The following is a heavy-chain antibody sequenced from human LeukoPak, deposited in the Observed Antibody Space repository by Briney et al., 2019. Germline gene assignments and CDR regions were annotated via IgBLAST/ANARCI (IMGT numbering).Heavy chain of an antibody. J-gene: IGHJ6*03. CDR1: GGSISRSNW. CDR3: ARHPIVHFWSGYAGSQNYYYYYYMDV. CDR2: IFHSGST. V-gene: IGHV4-4*02. D-gene: IGHD3-3*02. Sequence: SETLSLTCAVSGGSISRSNWWNWVRQPPGKGLEWIGQIFHSGSTNYNPSLKSRVTTSVDKSRNQFSLKLSSVTAADTAVYYCARHPIVHFWSGYAGSQNYYYYYYMDVWGKGTTVTVSS.